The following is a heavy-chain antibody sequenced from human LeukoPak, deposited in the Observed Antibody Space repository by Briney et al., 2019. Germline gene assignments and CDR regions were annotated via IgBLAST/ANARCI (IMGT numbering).Heavy chain of an antibody. D-gene: IGHD1-26*01. J-gene: IGHJ5*02. CDR2: IIPIFGTA. CDR3: ARTLMGFTAWFDP. CDR1: GGTFSSYA. Sequence: ASVKVSCKASGGTFSSYAISWVRQAPGQGLEWMGGIIPIFGTANYAQKFQGRVTITADESTSTAYMELSSLRSEDTAVYYCARTLMGFTAWFDPWGQGTLVTVSS. V-gene: IGHV1-69*13.